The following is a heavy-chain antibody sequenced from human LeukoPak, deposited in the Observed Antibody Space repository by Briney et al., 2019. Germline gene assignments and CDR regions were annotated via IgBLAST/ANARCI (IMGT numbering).Heavy chain of an antibody. CDR1: GYTFTSYD. CDR3: ARTHSGSYYGFWGTYYFDY. V-gene: IGHV1-8*01. D-gene: IGHD1-26*01. J-gene: IGHJ4*02. Sequence: GASVKVSCKASGYTFTSYDINWVRQATGQGLEWMGWMNPNSGNTGYAQKFQGRVTMTRNTSISTAYMELSSLRSEDTAVYYCARTHSGSYYGFWGTYYFDYWGQGTLVTVSS. CDR2: MNPNSGNT.